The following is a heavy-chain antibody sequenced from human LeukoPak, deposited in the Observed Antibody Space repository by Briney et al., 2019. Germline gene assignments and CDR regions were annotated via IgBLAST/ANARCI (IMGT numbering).Heavy chain of an antibody. J-gene: IGHJ5*02. CDR2: INSDGSST. CDR1: GFTFSSYW. D-gene: IGHD4-23*01. CDR3: ARGGITYGGLWFDP. Sequence: GGSLRLSCAASGFTFSSYWMHWVRQAPGKGLVWVSRINSDGSSTSYADSVKGRFTISRDNAENSLYLQMNSLRAEDTAVYYCARGGITYGGLWFDPWGQGTLVTVSS. V-gene: IGHV3-74*01.